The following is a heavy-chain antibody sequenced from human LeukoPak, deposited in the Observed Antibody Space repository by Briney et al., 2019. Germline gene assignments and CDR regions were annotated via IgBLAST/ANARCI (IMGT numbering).Heavy chain of an antibody. CDR3: ARGGLPMNYYDSRSGYDY. Sequence: ASVKVSCKASGYTFTSYGISWVRQAPGQGLEWMGWISAYNGNTNYAQKLQGRVTMTTDTSTSTAYMELRSLRSDDTAVYYYARGGLPMNYYDSRSGYDYWGQGTLVTVSS. J-gene: IGHJ4*02. V-gene: IGHV1-18*01. D-gene: IGHD3-22*01. CDR2: ISAYNGNT. CDR1: GYTFTSYG.